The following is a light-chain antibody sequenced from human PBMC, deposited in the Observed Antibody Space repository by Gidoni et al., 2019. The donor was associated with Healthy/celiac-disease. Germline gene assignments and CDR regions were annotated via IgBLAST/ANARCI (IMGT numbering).Light chain of an antibody. CDR1: SSDVGGYHY. CDR2: EVS. CDR3: SSYTSSSTLV. J-gene: IGLJ3*02. Sequence: QSALTQPASVSGSPGRSTTISCPGTSSDVGGYHYVSCSQPHPGKAPKLMIYEVSNRPSGVSNRFSGSKSGNTASLTISGLQAEDEADYYCSSYTSSSTLVFGGGTKLTVL. V-gene: IGLV2-14*01.